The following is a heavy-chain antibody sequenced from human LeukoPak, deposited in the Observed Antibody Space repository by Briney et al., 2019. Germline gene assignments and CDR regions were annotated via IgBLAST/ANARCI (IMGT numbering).Heavy chain of an antibody. CDR1: GFTYSKAW. CDR2: LQSKTDGGTT. CDR3: TTDAAGDYDSRGPYYFDY. V-gene: IGHV3-15*01. D-gene: IGHD3-22*01. Sequence: PGGSVRLPCAASGFTYSKAWMSGVRQAPGGGREWVGRLQSKTDGGTTDYAAPVKGRFTISRDDSKNTLYLQMNSLKTEDTAVYYCTTDAAGDYDSRGPYYFDYWGQGTLVTVSS. J-gene: IGHJ4*02.